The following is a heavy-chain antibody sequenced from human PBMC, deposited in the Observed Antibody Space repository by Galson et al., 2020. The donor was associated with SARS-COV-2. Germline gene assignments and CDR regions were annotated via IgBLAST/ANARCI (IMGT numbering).Heavy chain of an antibody. J-gene: IGHJ4*02. V-gene: IGHV3-66*01. Sequence: GESLKISCAASGFTFTTTYMSWLRQAPGMGLEWVSVIYDGGSTYYADSVRGRFTISRDISKNTIYLQMKSLRVEDTAVYYCARDDYNDYDGGLDDAKERALGYWGQGTMVTVSS. CDR3: ARDDYNDYDGGLDDAKERALGY. D-gene: IGHD4-17*01. CDR1: GFTFTTTY. CDR2: IYDGGST.